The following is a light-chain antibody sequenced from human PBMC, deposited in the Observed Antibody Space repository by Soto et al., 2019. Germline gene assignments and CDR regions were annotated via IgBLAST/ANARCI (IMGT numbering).Light chain of an antibody. J-gene: IGLJ1*01. CDR1: SSYVGRYNY. V-gene: IGLV2-14*03. CDR2: DVN. Sequence: LAHPSPLSWSHGKLITLSSPGTSSYVGRYNYVSWFQQHPGKVPKLIIYDVNNWPSGVSDRFSGSKSGNTASLTISGLQPEDEADYYCSSFTTSSTFVFGTGTKVTVL. CDR3: SSFTTSSTFV.